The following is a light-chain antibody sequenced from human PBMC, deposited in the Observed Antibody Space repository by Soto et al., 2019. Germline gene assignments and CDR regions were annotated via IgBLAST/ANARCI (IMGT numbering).Light chain of an antibody. CDR2: RAS. CDR1: QSVSSNY. CDR3: QQYGSSPLT. Sequence: EIVLTQSPGTLSLSPGERATLSCRASQSVSSNYLAWYQQKPGQAPRVLIYRASSRATSIPDRFSGSGSGTEFTLTISRLEPEDFAVYYCQQYGSSPLTFGGGTKVEIK. J-gene: IGKJ4*01. V-gene: IGKV3-20*01.